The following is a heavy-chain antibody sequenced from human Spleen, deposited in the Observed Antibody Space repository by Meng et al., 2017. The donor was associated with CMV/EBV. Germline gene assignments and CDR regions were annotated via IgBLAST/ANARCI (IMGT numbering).Heavy chain of an antibody. CDR3: ARDDGSGNVYDFYFGMDV. D-gene: IGHD3-10*01. CDR1: TFNTYS. V-gene: IGHV3-21*01. Sequence: TFNTYSMNWVRQAPGKALEWVASISGSSIYIYYADSVKGRFTISRDSARNSVYLQMNSLTGEDTAIYYCARDDGSGNVYDFYFGMDVWGPGTTVTVSS. CDR2: ISGSSIYI. J-gene: IGHJ6*02.